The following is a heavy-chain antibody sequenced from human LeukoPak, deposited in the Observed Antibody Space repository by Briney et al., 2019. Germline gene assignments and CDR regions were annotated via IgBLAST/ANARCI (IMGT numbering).Heavy chain of an antibody. CDR3: AREQTYYYDSSGVD. D-gene: IGHD3-22*01. CDR2: INPSGGST. CDR1: GYTLTELS. Sequence: GASVKVSCKVSGYTLTELSMHWVRQAPGQGLEWMGIINPSGGSTRYAQKFQGRVTMTRDTSTSTVYMELSSLRSEDTAVYYCAREQTYYYDSSGVDWGQGTLVTVSS. J-gene: IGHJ4*02. V-gene: IGHV1-46*01.